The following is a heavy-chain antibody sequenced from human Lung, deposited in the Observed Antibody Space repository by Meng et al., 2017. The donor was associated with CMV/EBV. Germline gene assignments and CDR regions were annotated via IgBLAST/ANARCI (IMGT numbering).Heavy chain of an antibody. CDR3: TSESATYLGGRIYYHGMDV. CDR1: GGSFNAYY. V-gene: IGHV4-34*01. Sequence: SETLSLXXTVYGGSFNAYYYNWFRQAPGKGLEWIGEINHSGSTKYNPSLKSRVTISVDKSKNQFSLRLTSVTAADTAVFYCTSESATYLGGRIYYHGMDVWGQETXVTVSS. CDR2: INHSGST. J-gene: IGHJ6*02. D-gene: IGHD1-26*01.